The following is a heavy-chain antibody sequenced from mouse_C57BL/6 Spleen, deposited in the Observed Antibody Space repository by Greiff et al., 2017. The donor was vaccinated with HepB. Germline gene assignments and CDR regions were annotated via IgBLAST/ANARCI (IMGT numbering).Heavy chain of an antibody. CDR2: IRSKSNNYAT. V-gene: IGHV10-1*01. J-gene: IGHJ4*01. Sequence: EVKVEESGGGLVQPKGSLKLSCAASGFSFNTYAMNWVRQAPGKGLEWVARIRSKSNNYATYYVDSVKDRFTIARDDSESMLYLQMNNLKTEDTAVCYCVRRDDLYAMDYWGQGTSVTVSS. CDR1: GFSFNTYA. D-gene: IGHD2-3*01. CDR3: VRRDDLYAMDY.